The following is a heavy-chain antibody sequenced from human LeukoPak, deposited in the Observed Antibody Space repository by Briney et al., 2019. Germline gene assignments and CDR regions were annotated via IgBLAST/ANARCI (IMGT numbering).Heavy chain of an antibody. CDR2: ISYDGSVE. J-gene: IGHJ4*02. CDR1: GFTFSNYA. Sequence: GGSLRLSCAASGFTFSNYAMHWVRQAPGKGLEWVALISYDGSVEKNAASVKGRFTISRDNSKNTLYLQMNSLRTEDTAVYYCAKILPDTVTADYWGQGTLVTVSS. D-gene: IGHD4-11*01. CDR3: AKILPDTVTADY. V-gene: IGHV3-30*18.